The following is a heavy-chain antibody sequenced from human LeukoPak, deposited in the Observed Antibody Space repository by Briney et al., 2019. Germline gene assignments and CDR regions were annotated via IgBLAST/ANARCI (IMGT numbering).Heavy chain of an antibody. Sequence: ASVKVSCKASGYTFTSYGISWVRQAPGQGLEWMGWISAYNGNTNYAQKLQGRVTMTTDTSTSTAYTELRSLRSDDTAVYYCARGTVGVVATISGFDPWGQGTLVTVSS. CDR3: ARGTVGVVATISGFDP. V-gene: IGHV1-18*01. D-gene: IGHD5-12*01. CDR2: ISAYNGNT. J-gene: IGHJ5*02. CDR1: GYTFTSYG.